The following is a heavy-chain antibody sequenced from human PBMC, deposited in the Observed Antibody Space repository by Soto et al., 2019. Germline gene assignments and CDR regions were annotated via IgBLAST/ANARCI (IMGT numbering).Heavy chain of an antibody. CDR3: ARDRVHDFWSGSYYYYYGMDV. V-gene: IGHV3-7*05. J-gene: IGHJ6*02. Sequence: EVQLVESGGGLVQPGGSLRLSCAASGFTFSSYWMSWVRQAPGKGLEWVANIKQDGSEKYYVDSVKGQFTISRDNAKNSLYLQMNSLRAEDTAVYYCARDRVHDFWSGSYYYYYGMDVWGQGTTVTVSS. CDR2: IKQDGSEK. D-gene: IGHD3-3*01. CDR1: GFTFSSYW.